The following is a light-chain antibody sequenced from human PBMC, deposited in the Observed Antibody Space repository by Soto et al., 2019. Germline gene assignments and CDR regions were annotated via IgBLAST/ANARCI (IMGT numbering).Light chain of an antibody. CDR3: QSYDSSLSGYVV. J-gene: IGLJ2*01. Sequence: VLTQPPSVSGAPGQRVTISCTGSSSNIGAGYDVHWYQQLPGTAPKLLLYGNSXXPSXXXXXXSGSKSGTSASLAITGXXXXXXXXXXXQSYDSSLSGYVVFGGGTKLTVL. CDR1: SSNIGAGYD. CDR2: GNS. V-gene: IGLV1-40*01.